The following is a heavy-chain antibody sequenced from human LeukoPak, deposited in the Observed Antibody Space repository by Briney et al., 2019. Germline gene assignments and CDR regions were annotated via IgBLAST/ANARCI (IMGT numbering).Heavy chain of an antibody. D-gene: IGHD2-2*01. V-gene: IGHV4-31*03. CDR2: IYYSGST. CDR1: GGSISSGGYY. J-gene: IGHJ5*02. Sequence: SKTLSLTCTVSGGSISSGGYYWSWIRQHPGKGLEWIGYIYYSGSTYYNPSLKSRVTISVDTSKNQFSLKLSSVTAADTAVYYCARSGGSTLDPWGQGPLVTVSS. CDR3: ARSGGSTLDP.